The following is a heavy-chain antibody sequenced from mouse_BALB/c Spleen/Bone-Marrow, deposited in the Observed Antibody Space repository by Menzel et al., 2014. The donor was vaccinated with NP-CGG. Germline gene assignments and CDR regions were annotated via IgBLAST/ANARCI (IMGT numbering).Heavy chain of an antibody. CDR2: ISCYNGAT. D-gene: IGHD2-4*01. Sequence: LVKTGASVRISCKASGYSFTGYYMHWVKQGHGKGLEWIGYISCYNGATRYNQKFKGKATFTVDTSSSTAHMQFNSLTSEDSAVYFCARGGTMISTDAMDYWGQGASVTVSS. V-gene: IGHV1S34*01. J-gene: IGHJ4*01. CDR1: GYSFTGYY. CDR3: ARGGTMISTDAMDY.